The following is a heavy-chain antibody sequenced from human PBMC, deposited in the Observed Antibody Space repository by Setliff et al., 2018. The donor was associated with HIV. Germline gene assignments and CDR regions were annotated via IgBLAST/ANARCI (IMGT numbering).Heavy chain of an antibody. D-gene: IGHD3-10*01. CDR2: IDHFGSEE. Sequence: LRLSCAASGFSFSRYWMSWVRQAPGKGLEWVASIDHFGSEENYVDSVRGRFTVSRDNTKNSLHLQLDSLSDEDAAVYFCARDGHLYGQPFDYWGQGALVTVSS. V-gene: IGHV3-7*05. CDR1: GFSFSRYW. J-gene: IGHJ4*02. CDR3: ARDGHLYGQPFDY.